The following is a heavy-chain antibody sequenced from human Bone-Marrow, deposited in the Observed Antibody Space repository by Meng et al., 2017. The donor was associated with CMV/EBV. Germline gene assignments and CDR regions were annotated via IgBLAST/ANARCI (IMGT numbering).Heavy chain of an antibody. D-gene: IGHD3-3*01. CDR2: ISWNSGSI. J-gene: IGHJ3*02. Sequence: SCAASGFTFDDYAMHWVRQAPGKGLEWVSGISWNSGSIGYADSVKGRFTISRDNAKNSLYLQMNSLRAEDTAVYYCARDPLRFLEWLDAFDIWGQGTMVTVSS. CDR3: ARDPLRFLEWLDAFDI. CDR1: GFTFDDYA. V-gene: IGHV3-9*01.